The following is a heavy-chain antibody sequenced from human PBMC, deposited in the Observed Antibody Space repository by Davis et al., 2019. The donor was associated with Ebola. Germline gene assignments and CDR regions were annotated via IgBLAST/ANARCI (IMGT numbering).Heavy chain of an antibody. Sequence: GGSLRLSCAASGFTFSSYAMSWVRQAPGKGLEWVSAISGSGGSTYYADSVKGRFTITRDNSKNTRYLQMNSLRAEDTAVYYCAKVRVVVTAMHFDYWGQGTLVTVSS. D-gene: IGHD2-21*02. J-gene: IGHJ4*02. V-gene: IGHV3-23*01. CDR1: GFTFSSYA. CDR3: AKVRVVVTAMHFDY. CDR2: ISGSGGST.